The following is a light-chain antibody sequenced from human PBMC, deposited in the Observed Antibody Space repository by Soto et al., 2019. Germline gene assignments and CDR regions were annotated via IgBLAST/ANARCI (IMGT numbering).Light chain of an antibody. Sequence: QSALTQPASVSGSPGQSITISCTGTSSDVGDYNFVSWYQQHPGKAPKLIIYEVTNRPSGVSDRFSGSKSGNTASLTISGLQADDEADYYCSSFTTSSTLYVFGTGTKVTVL. V-gene: IGLV2-14*01. CDR1: SSDVGDYNF. CDR3: SSFTTSSTLYV. J-gene: IGLJ1*01. CDR2: EVT.